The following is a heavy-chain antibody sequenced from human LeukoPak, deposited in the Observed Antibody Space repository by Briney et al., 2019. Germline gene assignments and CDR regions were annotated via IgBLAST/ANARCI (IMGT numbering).Heavy chain of an antibody. CDR3: ARGAPYFDY. CDR2: IYYSGST. J-gene: IGHJ4*02. Sequence: SETLSLTCTVSGVSISSHYWSWIRQPPGKGLEWIGYIYYSGSTNYNPSLKSRVTISVDTSKNQFSLKLSSVTAADTAVYYCARGAPYFDYWGQGTLVTVSS. V-gene: IGHV4-59*11. CDR1: GVSISSHY.